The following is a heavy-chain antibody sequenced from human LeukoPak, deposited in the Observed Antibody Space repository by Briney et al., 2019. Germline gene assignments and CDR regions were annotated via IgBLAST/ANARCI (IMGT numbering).Heavy chain of an antibody. CDR2: ISSSGSTI. CDR3: ARLRFLEWLPTYFDY. J-gene: IGHJ4*02. Sequence: GGSLRLSCAASGFTFSDYYMSWIRQAPGKGLEWVSYISSSGSTIHYADSVKGRFTISRDNAKNSLYLQMNSLRAEDTAVYYCARLRFLEWLPTYFDYWGQGTLVTVSS. D-gene: IGHD3-3*01. CDR1: GFTFSDYY. V-gene: IGHV3-11*01.